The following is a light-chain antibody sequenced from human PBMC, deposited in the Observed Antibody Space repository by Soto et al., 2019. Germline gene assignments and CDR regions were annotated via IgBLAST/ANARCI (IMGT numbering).Light chain of an antibody. CDR1: ALPKQY. J-gene: IGLJ2*01. V-gene: IGLV3-25*03. CDR2: KDT. CDR3: QSADSSSTYPVI. Sequence: YELTQPPSVSVSPGQTARITCSGDALPKQYAYWYQQKPGQAPVLVISKDTERPSGIPERFSGSSSGTTVTLTISGVQAEDEAHYFCQSADSSSTYPVIFGGGTKVTVL.